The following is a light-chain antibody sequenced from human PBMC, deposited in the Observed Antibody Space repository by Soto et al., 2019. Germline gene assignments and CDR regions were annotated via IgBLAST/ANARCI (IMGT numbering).Light chain of an antibody. J-gene: IGLJ2*01. V-gene: IGLV1-40*01. CDR3: QSYDSSLRDV. CDR1: SSNIGAGYD. CDR2: GNS. Sequence: QSVLTQPPSVSGAPGQRVTISCTGSSSNIGAGYDVHWYQQLPGSAPKLLIYGNSNRPSGVPDRFSGSKSGTSASLAITGLQAEDAADYYCQSYDSSLRDVFGGGTKLTVL.